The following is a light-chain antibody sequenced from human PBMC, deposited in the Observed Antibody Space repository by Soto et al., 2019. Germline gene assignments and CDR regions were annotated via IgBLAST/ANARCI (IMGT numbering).Light chain of an antibody. Sequence: DIQMTQSPSTLSASVGDRVTITCPASQSISSWLAWYQQKPGKAPNLLIYKASNVESGLPSRFSGSGSGTEFTLTISSLQPDDFATYNCQQYNSYSWTFGQGTKVEIK. J-gene: IGKJ1*01. CDR2: KAS. CDR1: QSISSW. CDR3: QQYNSYSWT. V-gene: IGKV1-5*03.